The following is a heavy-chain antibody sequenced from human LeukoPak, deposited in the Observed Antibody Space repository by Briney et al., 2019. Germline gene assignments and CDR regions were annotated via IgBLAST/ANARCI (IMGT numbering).Heavy chain of an antibody. J-gene: IGHJ4*02. Sequence: SETLSLTCTVSGGSISSGDYYWSWIRQPPGKGLEWIGYIYYSGSTYYNPSLKSRVTISVDTSKNQFSLKLSSVTAADTAVYHCARELSNDRSGYHRVADSWGQGSLVTVSS. CDR3: ARELSNDRSGYHRVADS. D-gene: IGHD3-22*01. CDR1: GGSISSGDYY. V-gene: IGHV4-30-4*01. CDR2: IYYSGST.